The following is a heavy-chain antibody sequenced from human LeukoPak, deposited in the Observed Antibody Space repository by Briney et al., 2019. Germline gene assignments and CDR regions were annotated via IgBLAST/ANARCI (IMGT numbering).Heavy chain of an antibody. CDR3: AYRGGSGSYYKVADY. Sequence: GPTLGKPTQTLTLTCTFSGFSLTTNALGVSWIRQPPGKALEWLALFYWNDDKRYTPSLKRRLTITKDHPKNQVVLTLTNMDPVDTGTYYCAYRGGSGSYYKVADYWGQGTLVTVSS. CDR2: FYWNDDK. V-gene: IGHV2-5*01. D-gene: IGHD3-10*01. J-gene: IGHJ4*02. CDR1: GFSLTTNALG.